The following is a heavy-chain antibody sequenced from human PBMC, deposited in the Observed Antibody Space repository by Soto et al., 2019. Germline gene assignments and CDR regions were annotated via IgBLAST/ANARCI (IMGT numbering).Heavy chain of an antibody. CDR2: IYYSGST. CDR1: GGSISSYY. D-gene: IGHD3-3*01. V-gene: IGHV4-59*01. J-gene: IGHJ4*02. Sequence: SETLSLTCTVSGGSISSYYWSWIRQPPGKGLEWIGYIYYSGSTNYNPSLKSRVTISVDTSKNQFSLKLSSVTAADTAVYYCARARTIFGVVTTIDYWGQGTLVTVSS. CDR3: ARARTIFGVVTTIDY.